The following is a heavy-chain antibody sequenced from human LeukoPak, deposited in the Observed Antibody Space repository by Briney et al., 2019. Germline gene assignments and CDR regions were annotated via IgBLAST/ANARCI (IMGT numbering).Heavy chain of an antibody. J-gene: IGHJ4*02. Sequence: GGPLRLSCAASGFTFSNYAMSWVRQAPGKGLEWVSGISGSDGTTYYADSVKGRFTISRDNSKNTLYLQMNGLRAEDTAVYYCAKDSAKKYDDYWGQGTLVTVSS. V-gene: IGHV3-23*01. CDR1: GFTFSNYA. CDR3: AKDSAKKYDDY. CDR2: ISGSDGTT. D-gene: IGHD2-8*01.